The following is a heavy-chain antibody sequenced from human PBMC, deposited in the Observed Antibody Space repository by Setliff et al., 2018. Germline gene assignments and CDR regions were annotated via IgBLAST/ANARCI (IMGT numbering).Heavy chain of an antibody. CDR1: GFNFSINDMTYG. Sequence: GGSLRLSCAASGFNFSINDMTYGMSWVRQAPGKGLQWVSGISGNSGSTYYADSVKGRFTISRDNSKNTLYLHMNSLRAEDTALYYCAKWWRGSESDWFDPWGQGTLVTVSS. V-gene: IGHV3-23*01. D-gene: IGHD3-10*01. CDR3: AKWWRGSESDWFDP. CDR2: ISGNSGST. J-gene: IGHJ5*02.